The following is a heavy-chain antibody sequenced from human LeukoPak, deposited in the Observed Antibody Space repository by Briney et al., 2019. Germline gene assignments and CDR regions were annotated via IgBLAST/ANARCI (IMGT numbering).Heavy chain of an antibody. J-gene: IGHJ4*02. Sequence: PSETLSLTCTVSGGSISSYYWSWIRQPPGKGLEWIGYIYYSGSTNYNPSLKSRVTMSVDTSKNQFSLKLSSVTALDTAVYYCARKGYYDSSGYYDYWGQGTLVTVSS. CDR3: ARKGYYDSSGYYDY. D-gene: IGHD3-22*01. CDR1: GGSISSYY. V-gene: IGHV4-59*12. CDR2: IYYSGST.